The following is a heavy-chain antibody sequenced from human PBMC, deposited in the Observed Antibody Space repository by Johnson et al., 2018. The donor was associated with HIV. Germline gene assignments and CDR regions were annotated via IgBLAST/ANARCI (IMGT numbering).Heavy chain of an antibody. CDR1: GFTFSSYA. D-gene: IGHD6-19*01. J-gene: IGHJ3*02. CDR2: ISYDGSNK. Sequence: LVESGGGVVQPGRSLRLSCAASGFTFSSYAMHWVRQAPGKGLEWVAVISYDGSNKYYADSVKGRFTISRDNSKNTLYLQMNSLRAEDTAVYYCAREGGQWLVSPAFDIWGQGTMVTVSS. CDR3: AREGGQWLVSPAFDI. V-gene: IGHV3-30*04.